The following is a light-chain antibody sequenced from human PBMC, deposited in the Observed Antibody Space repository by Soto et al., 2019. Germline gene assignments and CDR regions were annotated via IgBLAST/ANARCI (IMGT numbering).Light chain of an antibody. CDR2: GAS. CDR1: QSVGSS. V-gene: IGKV3-15*01. J-gene: IGKJ1*01. CDR3: HQYNDWRGT. Sequence: EIVMTQSPATVSVSPGERATLSCRASQSVGSSFAWYQQKPGQAPRVLIYGASTRATGIPARFSGSGYGTEFTLTISSLQSEDFAIYYCHQYNDWRGTFGQGTKVEIK.